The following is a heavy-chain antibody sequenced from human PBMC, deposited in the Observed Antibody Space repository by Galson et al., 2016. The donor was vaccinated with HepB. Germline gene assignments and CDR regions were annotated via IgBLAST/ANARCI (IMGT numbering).Heavy chain of an antibody. Sequence: SLRLSCAASGFTFTNYWMNWVRQTPEKGLEWVANISPDGGEKYYVDSVKGRFTISRDNAKNSLSVQMNSLRSDDTAVYYCAGTTVASSGTRRFDYWGQGTLVTVSS. J-gene: IGHJ4*02. V-gene: IGHV3-7*04. CDR2: ISPDGGEK. D-gene: IGHD1-14*01. CDR1: GFTFTNYW. CDR3: AGTTVASSGTRRFDY.